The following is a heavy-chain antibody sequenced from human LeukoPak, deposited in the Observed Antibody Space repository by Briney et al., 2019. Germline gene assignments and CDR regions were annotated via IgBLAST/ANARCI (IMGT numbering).Heavy chain of an antibody. CDR1: GFTFSSYS. D-gene: IGHD3-3*01. Sequence: AGGSLRLSCPASGFTFSSYSMNWVRQAPGKGLEWVSSISSSSSYIYYADSVKGRFTISRDNAKNSLYLQMNSLRAEDTAVYYCARVGGDFWSAYYFDYWGQGTLVTVSS. CDR2: ISSSSSYI. V-gene: IGHV3-21*01. J-gene: IGHJ4*02. CDR3: ARVGGDFWSAYYFDY.